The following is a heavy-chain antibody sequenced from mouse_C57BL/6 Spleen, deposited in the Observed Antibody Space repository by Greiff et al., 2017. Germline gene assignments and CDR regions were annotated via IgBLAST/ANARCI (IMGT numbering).Heavy chain of an antibody. CDR1: GFTFSSYA. Sequence: EVKLVESGEGLVKPGGSLKLSCAASGFTFSSYAMSWVRQTPEKRLEWVAYISSGGDYIYYADTVKGRFTISRDNARNTLYLQMSSLKSEDTAMYYCTRDRFDGTFDYWGQGTTLTVSS. V-gene: IGHV5-9-1*02. CDR3: TRDRFDGTFDY. J-gene: IGHJ2*01. CDR2: ISSGGDYI. D-gene: IGHD2-3*01.